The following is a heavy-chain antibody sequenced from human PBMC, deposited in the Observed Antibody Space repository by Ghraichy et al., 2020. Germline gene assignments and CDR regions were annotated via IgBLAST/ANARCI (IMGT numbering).Heavy chain of an antibody. CDR1: GFPFNNYW. CDR3: ARDPAEWELLLDY. D-gene: IGHD1-26*01. J-gene: IGHJ4*02. Sequence: GESLNISCAASGFPFNNYWMGWVRQAPGKGLQWVANMNPDGTEKYYVDSVKGRFTISRDNTQNSLYLQMNSLRAEDTAVYYCARDPAEWELLLDYWGQGTLVTVSS. V-gene: IGHV3-7*03. CDR2: MNPDGTEK.